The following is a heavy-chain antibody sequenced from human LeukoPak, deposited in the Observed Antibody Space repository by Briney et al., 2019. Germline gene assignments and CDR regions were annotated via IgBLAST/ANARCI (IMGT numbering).Heavy chain of an antibody. CDR1: GFTFSSYT. Sequence: GGSLRLSCVASGFTFSSYTMNWVRQAPGKGLEWVSSISSSSSYIYYVDSVKGRFTISRDNAKRSLYLQMNSLRAEDTAVYYCAKVRLGYCSGGSCSRGGTPMDVWGKGTTVTISS. CDR2: ISSSSSYI. D-gene: IGHD2-15*01. CDR3: AKVRLGYCSGGSCSRGGTPMDV. V-gene: IGHV3-21*01. J-gene: IGHJ6*03.